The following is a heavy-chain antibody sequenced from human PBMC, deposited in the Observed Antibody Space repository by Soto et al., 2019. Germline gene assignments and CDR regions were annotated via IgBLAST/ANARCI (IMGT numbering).Heavy chain of an antibody. V-gene: IGHV1-8*01. J-gene: IGHJ6*02. Sequence: ASVKVSCKASGYTFTSYDINWVRQATGQGLEWMGWMNPNSGNTGYAQKFQGRVTMTRNTSISTAYMELSSLRSEDTAVYYCARVYYGSGGPSGGMDVWGQGTTVTVSS. CDR2: MNPNSGNT. D-gene: IGHD3-10*01. CDR1: GYTFTSYD. CDR3: ARVYYGSGGPSGGMDV.